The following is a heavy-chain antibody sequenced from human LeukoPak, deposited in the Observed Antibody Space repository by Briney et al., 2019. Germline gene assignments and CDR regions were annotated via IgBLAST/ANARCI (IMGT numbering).Heavy chain of an antibody. CDR3: ARVERGSGSFYYYYYMDV. D-gene: IGHD3-10*01. J-gene: IGHJ6*03. CDR1: GYSISSGYY. CDR2: IYHSGST. Sequence: PSETLSLTCAVSGYSISSGYYWGWIRQPPGKGLEWIGSIYHSGSTYYNPSLKSRVTISVDTSKNQFSLKLSSVTAADTAVYYCARVERGSGSFYYYYYMDVWVKATTVTVSS. V-gene: IGHV4-38-2*01.